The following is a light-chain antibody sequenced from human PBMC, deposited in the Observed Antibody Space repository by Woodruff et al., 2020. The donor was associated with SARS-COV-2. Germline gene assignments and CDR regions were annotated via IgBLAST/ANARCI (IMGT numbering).Light chain of an antibody. CDR2: EVT. V-gene: IGLV2-14*01. CDR3: SSYTSSSNLL. Sequence: SSDVGGYNYVSWYQQHPGKAPKLMIYEVTNRPSGVSNRFSGSKSGNTASLTISGLQAEDEADYYCSSYTSSSNLLFGGGTKLTV. CDR1: SSDVGGYNY. J-gene: IGLJ3*02.